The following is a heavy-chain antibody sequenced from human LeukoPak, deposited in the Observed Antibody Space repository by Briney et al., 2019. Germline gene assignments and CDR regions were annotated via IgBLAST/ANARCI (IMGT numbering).Heavy chain of an antibody. J-gene: IGHJ4*02. CDR3: ARRPSGYHNT. D-gene: IGHD5-12*01. Sequence: GGSLRLSCAASEFSVGSNYMTWVRQAPGKGLEWVSLIYSGGSTYYADSVKGRFTISRDNSKNTLYLQMNSLRAEDTAVYYCARRPSGYHNTGGQGTLVTVSS. CDR2: IYSGGST. V-gene: IGHV3-66*01. CDR1: EFSVGSNY.